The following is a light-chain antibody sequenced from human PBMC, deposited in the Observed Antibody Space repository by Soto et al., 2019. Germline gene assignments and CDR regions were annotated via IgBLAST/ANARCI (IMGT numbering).Light chain of an antibody. CDR2: GAS. CDR1: QSVTSNY. CDR3: QHYVTSLTT. Sequence: EIVLTQSPGTLSLSPGERATLSCGASQSVTSNYLAWYQQKPGQAPRLLIFGASIRVKGIPDRFIGSGSGTDFTLTITRLEPEDFAVYYCQHYVTSLTTFGQGTKVDIK. J-gene: IGKJ1*01. V-gene: IGKV3-20*01.